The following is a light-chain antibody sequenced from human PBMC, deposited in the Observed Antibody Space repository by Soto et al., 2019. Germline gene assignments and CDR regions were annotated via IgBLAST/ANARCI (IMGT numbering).Light chain of an antibody. CDR1: QSISTF. Sequence: EIVLTQSPATLSLSPGEIATLSCRASQSISTFVGWYQQKPGQVPRLLIYDVSNRATGIPTRFSGSGSGTDFTLTISSLEPEDFAFYYCLQRSAWPLTFGGGTKVEIK. CDR3: LQRSAWPLT. V-gene: IGKV3-11*01. J-gene: IGKJ4*01. CDR2: DVS.